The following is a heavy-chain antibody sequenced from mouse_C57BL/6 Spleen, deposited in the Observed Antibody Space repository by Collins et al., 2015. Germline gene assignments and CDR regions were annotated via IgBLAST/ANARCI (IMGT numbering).Heavy chain of an antibody. V-gene: IGHV1-69*02. Sequence: QVQLQQPGAELVKPGAPVKLSCKASGYTFTSYWMNWVKQRPGRGLEWIGRIDPSDSETHYNQKFKDKATLTVDKSSSTAYIQLSSLTSEDSAVYYCANWAWLAYWGQGTLVTVSA. J-gene: IGHJ3*01. CDR1: GYTFTSYW. CDR3: ANWAWLAY. D-gene: IGHD4-1*01. CDR2: IDPSDSET.